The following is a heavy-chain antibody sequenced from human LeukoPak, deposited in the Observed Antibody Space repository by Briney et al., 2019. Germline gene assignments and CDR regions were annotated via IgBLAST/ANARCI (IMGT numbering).Heavy chain of an antibody. CDR2: INPNSGGT. CDR1: GYTFSDYY. D-gene: IGHD2-15*01. V-gene: IGHV1-2*02. Sequence: GASVKVSCKASGYTFSDYYIHWVRQAPGQGLEWMGWINPNSGGTKYQGRVTMTWDTSISTACMDLSSLGSDDTAVFYCVRKSATRRTSEFDYWGQGTPVTVSS. CDR3: VRKSATRRTSEFDY. J-gene: IGHJ4*02.